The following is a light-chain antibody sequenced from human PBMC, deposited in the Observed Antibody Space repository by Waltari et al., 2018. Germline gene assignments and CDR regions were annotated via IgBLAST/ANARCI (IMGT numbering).Light chain of an antibody. J-gene: IGKJ1*01. Sequence: DIVMTQTPLSLSVTPGQPASLSSKSRQSLLNSDGKTYLYWYLQKPGQSPQLLICEVSNRFSGVPDRFSGSGSGTDFTLKISRVEAEDVGVYYCMQSKQLPWTFGQGTRVEIK. V-gene: IGKV2D-29*02. CDR1: QSLLNSDGKTY. CDR2: EVS. CDR3: MQSKQLPWT.